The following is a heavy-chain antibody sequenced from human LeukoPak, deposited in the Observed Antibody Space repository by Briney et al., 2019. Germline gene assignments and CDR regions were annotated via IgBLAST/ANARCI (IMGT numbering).Heavy chain of an antibody. CDR2: IIPILGIA. Sequence: SVKVSCKASGGTFSSYAISWVRQAPGQGLEWMGRIIPILGIANYAQKFQGRVTITADKSTSTAYMELSSLRSEDTAVYYCARDERAPLSYCSGGSCYSDYYGMDVWGQGTTVTVSS. J-gene: IGHJ6*02. CDR3: ARDERAPLSYCSGGSCYSDYYGMDV. V-gene: IGHV1-69*04. CDR1: GGTFSSYA. D-gene: IGHD2-15*01.